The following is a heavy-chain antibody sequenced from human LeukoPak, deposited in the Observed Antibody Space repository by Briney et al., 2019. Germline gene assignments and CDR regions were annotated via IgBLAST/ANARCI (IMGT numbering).Heavy chain of an antibody. Sequence: PGGSLRLSCAASGFIFSSYWMHWVRHAPGKGLAWVSRTNTDGSSTSYADSVKGRFTISRDNAKNTLYLQMNSLRAEDTAVYYCAGPSGSYYKYYYYYMDVWGKGTTVTISS. CDR2: TNTDGSST. D-gene: IGHD3-10*01. J-gene: IGHJ6*03. V-gene: IGHV3-74*01. CDR3: AGPSGSYYKYYYYYMDV. CDR1: GFIFSSYW.